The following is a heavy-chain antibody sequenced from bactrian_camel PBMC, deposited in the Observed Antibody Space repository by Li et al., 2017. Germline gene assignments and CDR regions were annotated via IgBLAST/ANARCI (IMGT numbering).Heavy chain of an antibody. D-gene: IGHD3*01. V-gene: IGHV3S1*01. CDR1: GYTYNGNC. CDR2: IATGSGNT. CDR3: AADRRRHGPPSLRPGDCSV. Sequence: HVQLVESGGGSVQAGGSLRLSCAASGYTYNGNCMAWFRQAPGKEREGVARIATGSGNTYYADSLKGRFSISKDNARNWLDLQMDSLEPGDTARYYCAADRRRHGPPSLRPGDCSVWGQGTQVTVS. J-gene: IGHJ4*01.